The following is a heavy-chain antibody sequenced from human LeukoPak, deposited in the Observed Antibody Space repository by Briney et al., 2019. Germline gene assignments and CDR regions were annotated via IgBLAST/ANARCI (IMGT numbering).Heavy chain of an antibody. CDR3: ARGPYYYDSSGPWYFDY. J-gene: IGHJ4*02. CDR2: IIPILGIA. Sequence: ASVKVSCKASGGTFSSYAISWVRQAPGQGLEWMGRIIPILGIANYAQKFQGRVTITTDESTSTAYMELSSLRSEDTAVYYCARGPYYYDSSGPWYFDYWGQGTLVTVSS. CDR1: GGTFSSYA. D-gene: IGHD3-22*01. V-gene: IGHV1-69*04.